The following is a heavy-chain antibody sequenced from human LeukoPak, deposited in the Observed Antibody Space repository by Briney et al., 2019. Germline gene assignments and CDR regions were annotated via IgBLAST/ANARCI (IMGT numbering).Heavy chain of an antibody. V-gene: IGHV3-64*01. CDR1: GFDFSTYA. D-gene: IGHD2-2*01. CDR3: ARIPEY. J-gene: IGHJ1*01. CDR2: ISKSGDDT. Sequence: GGSLRLSCAASGFDFSTYAMHWVRLTPGKGLEFVSAISKSGDDTSYGNDVKGRFTISRDNIKNTVDLEMESLRVDDTGIYYCARIPEYWGQGTVVTVSS.